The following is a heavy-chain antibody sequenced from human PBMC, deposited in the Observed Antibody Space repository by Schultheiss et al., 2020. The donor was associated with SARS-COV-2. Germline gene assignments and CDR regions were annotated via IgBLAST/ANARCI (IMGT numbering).Heavy chain of an antibody. J-gene: IGHJ4*02. CDR1: GFTVSSNY. CDR3: AKSVTGTVGYFDY. CDR2: ISWNSGSI. V-gene: IGHV3-9*03. Sequence: GGSLRLSCAASGFTVSSNYMSWVRQAPGKGLEWVSGISWNSGSIGYADSVKGRFTISRDNAKNSLYLQMNSLRAEDITLYYCAKSVTGTVGYFDYWGQGTLVTVSS. D-gene: IGHD1-1*01.